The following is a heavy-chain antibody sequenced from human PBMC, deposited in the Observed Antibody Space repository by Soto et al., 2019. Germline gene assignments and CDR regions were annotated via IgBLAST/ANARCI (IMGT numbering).Heavy chain of an antibody. CDR2: INHSGST. V-gene: IGHV4-34*01. Sequence: PSETLSLTCAVSGGPFSGYYWTWIRQPPGKGQEWIGEINHSGSTNFNPFLTSRITISVDTSKNLFSLTLTSVTAVDTAFYYCTRAGGLGAVAVDYWGQGTLVTVSS. CDR3: TRAGGLGAVAVDY. J-gene: IGHJ4*02. CDR1: GGPFSGYY. D-gene: IGHD6-19*01.